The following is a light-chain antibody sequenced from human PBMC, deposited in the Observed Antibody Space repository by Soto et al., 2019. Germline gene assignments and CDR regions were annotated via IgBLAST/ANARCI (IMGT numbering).Light chain of an antibody. J-gene: IGKJ4*01. CDR1: QSVTSN. V-gene: IGKV3-15*01. CDR2: VAS. CDR3: QQYNVWPLS. Sequence: IVMTQSPVTLSVSPGDRATLSCRASQSVTSNLAWYQRKPGQTPKLLIYVASTGSTGIPARFSGSGSGTEFTLPITSLQSEDFAVYCCQQYNVWPLSFGGGTKVEF.